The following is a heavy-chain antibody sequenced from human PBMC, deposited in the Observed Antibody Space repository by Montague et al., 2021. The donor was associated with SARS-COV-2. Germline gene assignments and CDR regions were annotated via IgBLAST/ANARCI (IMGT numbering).Heavy chain of an antibody. CDR1: GVSLNTDGVG. CDR2: IYWDGDQ. Sequence: VKPTQTLTLTCVFSGVSLNTDGVGVAWIRRPPGKALEWLALIYWDGDQRYSPSLKTRVTITKDTSRNRVVLTMTNLDPVDTATYYCARRYDFYRAEAFDVWGQGTMVTVSS. D-gene: IGHD3-3*01. CDR3: ARRYDFYRAEAFDV. J-gene: IGHJ3*01. V-gene: IGHV2-5*02.